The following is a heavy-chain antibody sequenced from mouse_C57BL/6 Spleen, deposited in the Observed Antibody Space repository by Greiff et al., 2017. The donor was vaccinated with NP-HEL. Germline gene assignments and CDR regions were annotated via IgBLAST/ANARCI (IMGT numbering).Heavy chain of an antibody. CDR1: GYAFSSSW. CDR3: ARDGSSLRYFDV. Sequence: QVQLQQSGPELVKPGASVKISCKASGYAFSSSWMNWVKQRPGKGLEWIGRIYPGDGDTNYNGKFKGKATLTADKSSSTAYMQLSSLTSEDSAVYFCARDGSSLRYFDVWGTGTTVTVSS. V-gene: IGHV1-82*01. J-gene: IGHJ1*03. CDR2: IYPGDGDT. D-gene: IGHD1-1*01.